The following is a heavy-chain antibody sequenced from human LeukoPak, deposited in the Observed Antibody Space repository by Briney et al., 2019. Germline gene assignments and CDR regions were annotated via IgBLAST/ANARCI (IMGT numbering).Heavy chain of an antibody. V-gene: IGHV4-59*01. D-gene: IGHD3-22*01. Sequence: PSETLSLTCTVSGGSISSYYWSWIRQPPGKGLEWIGNIYYSGSTNYNPSLKSRVTISVDTSKNQFSLKLSSVTAADTAVYYCTRGSIAYYYMDVWGKGTTVTVSS. J-gene: IGHJ6*03. CDR2: IYYSGST. CDR1: GGSISSYY. CDR3: TRGSIAYYYMDV.